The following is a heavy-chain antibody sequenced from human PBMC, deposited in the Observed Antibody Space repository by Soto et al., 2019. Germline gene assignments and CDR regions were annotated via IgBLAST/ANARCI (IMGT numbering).Heavy chain of an antibody. J-gene: IGHJ6*02. Sequence: SVKVSCKASGGTFSSYAISWVRQAPGQGLEWMGGIIPIFGTANYAQKFQGRVTITADESTSTAYMELSSLRSEDTAVYYCANRRLFHYDSSGYSYYYYGMDVWGQGTTVTVSS. D-gene: IGHD3-22*01. CDR3: ANRRLFHYDSSGYSYYYYGMDV. CDR1: GGTFSSYA. V-gene: IGHV1-69*13. CDR2: IIPIFGTA.